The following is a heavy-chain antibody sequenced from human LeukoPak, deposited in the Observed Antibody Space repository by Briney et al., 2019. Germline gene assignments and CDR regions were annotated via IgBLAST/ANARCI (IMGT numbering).Heavy chain of an antibody. CDR2: IYTSGST. CDR3: ARVEGDGDYYDSSGYYYSAFDI. Sequence: PSETLSLTCTVSGGSISSYYWSWIRQPAGKGLERIGRIYTSGSTNYNPSLKSRVTMSVDTSKNQFSLKLSSVTAADTAVYYCARVEGDGDYYDSSGYYYSAFDIWGQGTMVTVSS. D-gene: IGHD3-22*01. CDR1: GGSISSYY. V-gene: IGHV4-4*07. J-gene: IGHJ3*02.